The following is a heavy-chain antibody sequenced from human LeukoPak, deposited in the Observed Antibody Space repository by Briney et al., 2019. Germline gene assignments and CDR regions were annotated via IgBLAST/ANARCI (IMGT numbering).Heavy chain of an antibody. V-gene: IGHV4-59*01. CDR3: ARETAYCGGDCFTLLDY. D-gene: IGHD2-21*02. Sequence: SETLSLTCTVSGGSITSYYWSWIRQPPGKGLERIGYIYYSGSTNYNPSLKSRVTISVDTSKNQFSLKLSSVTAADTAVYYCARETAYCGGDCFTLLDYWGQGTLVTVSS. CDR2: IYYSGST. J-gene: IGHJ4*02. CDR1: GGSITSYY.